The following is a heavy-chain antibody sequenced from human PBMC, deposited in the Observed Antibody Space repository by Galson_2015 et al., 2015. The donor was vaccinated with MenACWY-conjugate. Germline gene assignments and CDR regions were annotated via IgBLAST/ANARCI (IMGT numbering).Heavy chain of an antibody. CDR2: MSSAGTT. CDR3: ARDWHQTTRKLYYYHAMDV. V-gene: IGHV3-66*01. Sequence: SLRLSCAASGFTVTSHYMTWVRQAPGKGLEWVSVMSSAGTTYYADFVRGRFTISSDDSKNTLYLRLNSLISEDSAVYYCARDWHQTTRKLYYYHAMDVWGHGTTVTVSS. J-gene: IGHJ6*02. D-gene: IGHD1-14*01. CDR1: GFTVTSHY.